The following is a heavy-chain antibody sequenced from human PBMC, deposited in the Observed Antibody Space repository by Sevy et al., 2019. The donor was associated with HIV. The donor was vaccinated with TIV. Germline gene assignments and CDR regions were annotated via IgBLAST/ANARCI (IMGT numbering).Heavy chain of an antibody. Sequence: ASVKVSCKASGGTFSSYAISWVRQAPGQGLEWMGGIIPIFGTANYAQKFQGRVTITADESTSIAYMGLSSLRSEDTAVYYCASKGTITTYYYYGMDVWGQGTTVTVSS. CDR3: ASKGTITTYYYYGMDV. V-gene: IGHV1-69*13. CDR2: IIPIFGTA. CDR1: GGTFSSYA. D-gene: IGHD1-7*01. J-gene: IGHJ6*02.